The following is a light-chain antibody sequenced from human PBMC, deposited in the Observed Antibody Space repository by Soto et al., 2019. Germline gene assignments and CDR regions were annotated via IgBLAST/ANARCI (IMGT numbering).Light chain of an antibody. Sequence: QSALTKPPSASGSPGQSVTISCPGTGSDVGGYNYVSWYQQHPGKAPKLMIYDASTRPSGVPDRFSGSKSGNTASLTVSGLHAEDEADYYCSSYAGSNNWGVFGGGTKVTVL. J-gene: IGLJ2*01. CDR2: DAS. CDR1: GSDVGGYNY. V-gene: IGLV2-8*01. CDR3: SSYAGSNNWGV.